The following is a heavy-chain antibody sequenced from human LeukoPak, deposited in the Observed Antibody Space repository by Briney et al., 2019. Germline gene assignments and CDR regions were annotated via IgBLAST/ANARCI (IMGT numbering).Heavy chain of an antibody. CDR2: ISYDGSNK. V-gene: IGHV3-30*04. J-gene: IGHJ4*02. Sequence: GRSLRLSCAASGFTFSSYAMRWVRQAPGKGLEWVAVISYDGSNKYYAGSVKGRFTISRDNSKNTLYLQMNSLRAEDTAVYYCARSSEKYCSGGSCYSGYWGQGTLVTVSS. D-gene: IGHD2-15*01. CDR3: ARSSEKYCSGGSCYSGY. CDR1: GFTFSSYA.